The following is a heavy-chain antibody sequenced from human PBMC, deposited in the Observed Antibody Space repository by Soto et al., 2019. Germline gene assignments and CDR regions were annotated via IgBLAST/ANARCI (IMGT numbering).Heavy chain of an antibody. J-gene: IGHJ4*02. CDR3: ARMEVGDYYFDY. CDR2: ISYDGSNK. CDR1: GFTFSSYA. V-gene: IGHV3-30-3*01. D-gene: IGHD4-17*01. Sequence: QVQLVESGGGVVQPGRSLRLSCAASGFTFSSYAMHWVRQAPGKGLEWVAVISYDGSNKYYADSVKGRFTISRDNSKNTLYLQMNSLRAEDTAVYYCARMEVGDYYFDYWGQGTLFTVSS.